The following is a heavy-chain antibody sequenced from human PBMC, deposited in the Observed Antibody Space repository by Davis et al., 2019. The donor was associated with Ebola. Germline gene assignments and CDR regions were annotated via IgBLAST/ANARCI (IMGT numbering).Heavy chain of an antibody. Sequence: ASVKVSCKASGYTFTSYDINWVRQATGQGLEWMGWMNPNSGNTGYAQKLQGRVTMTRDTSISTAYMELSRLRSDDTAVYYCARRGSSLFELDYWGQGTLVTVSS. CDR3: ARRGSSLFELDY. D-gene: IGHD6-13*01. J-gene: IGHJ4*02. CDR2: MNPNSGNT. CDR1: GYTFTSYD. V-gene: IGHV1-8*01.